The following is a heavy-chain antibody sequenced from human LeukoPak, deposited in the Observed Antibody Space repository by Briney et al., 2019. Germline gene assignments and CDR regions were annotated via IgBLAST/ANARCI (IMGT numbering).Heavy chain of an antibody. CDR3: ASPSSGYYLTFDY. Sequence: SVKVSCKASGGTFSSYAISWVRQAPGQGLEWMGGTIPIFGTANYAQKFQGRVTITTDESTSTAYMELSSLRSEDTAVYYCASPSSGYYLTFDYWGQGTLVTVSS. D-gene: IGHD3-22*01. V-gene: IGHV1-69*05. CDR1: GGTFSSYA. CDR2: TIPIFGTA. J-gene: IGHJ4*02.